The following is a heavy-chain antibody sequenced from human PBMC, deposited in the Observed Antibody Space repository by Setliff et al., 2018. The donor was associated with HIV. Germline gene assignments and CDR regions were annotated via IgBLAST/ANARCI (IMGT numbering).Heavy chain of an antibody. CDR2: LYDTGRT. D-gene: IGHD5-12*01. CDR1: GGSVIKDNFY. V-gene: IGHV4-39*01. CDR3: VNSGYDGDYYYYYMDV. J-gene: IGHJ6*03. Sequence: SETLSLTCSVSGGSVIKDNFYWGWIRQAPAKGLEWIATLYDTGRTYYNPPLKSRVSIFVDTTKNEFSLNLRSVTAADTAVYFCVNSGYDGDYYYYYMDVWGKGTTVTSP.